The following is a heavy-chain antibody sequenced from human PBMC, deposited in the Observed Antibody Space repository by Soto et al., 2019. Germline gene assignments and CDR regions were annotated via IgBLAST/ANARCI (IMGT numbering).Heavy chain of an antibody. V-gene: IGHV4-31*03. Sequence: QVQLQESGPGLVKPSQTLSLTCTVSGGSINSGGYYWSWIRQHPGKGLEWIGYIYYSGSPYYNPSLTNRVTISVDTSKNQFSLKLSSVTAADTAVYYCASSCRGDSCYWGEGDYWGQGTLVTVSS. D-gene: IGHD2-15*01. CDR3: ASSCRGDSCYWGEGDY. CDR1: GGSINSGGYY. J-gene: IGHJ4*02. CDR2: IYYSGSP.